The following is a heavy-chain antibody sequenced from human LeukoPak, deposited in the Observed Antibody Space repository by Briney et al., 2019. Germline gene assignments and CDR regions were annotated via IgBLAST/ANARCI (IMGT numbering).Heavy chain of an antibody. Sequence: ASVEVSCKASGYTFTGYYMHWVRQAPGQGLEWMGWINPNSGGTNYAQKFQGRVTMTRDTSISTAYMELSRLRSDDTAVYYCARYHSSTSSRFDPWGQGTLVTVSS. D-gene: IGHD2-2*01. CDR3: ARYHSSTSSRFDP. CDR2: INPNSGGT. V-gene: IGHV1-2*02. CDR1: GYTFTGYY. J-gene: IGHJ5*02.